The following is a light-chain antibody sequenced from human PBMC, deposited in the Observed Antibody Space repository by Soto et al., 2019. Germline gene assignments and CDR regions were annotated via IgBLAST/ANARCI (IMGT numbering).Light chain of an antibody. CDR1: SSDVGSDNL. CDR3: CSYAGTNTFV. Sequence: QSALTQPASVSGSPGQSITISCTGTSSDVGSDNLVSWYQQHPGKAPKLMIYEGNKRPSGVSNRFSGSKSANTASLTLSGLQTEDEADYYCCSYAGTNTFVFGTGTKLTVL. J-gene: IGLJ1*01. CDR2: EGN. V-gene: IGLV2-23*01.